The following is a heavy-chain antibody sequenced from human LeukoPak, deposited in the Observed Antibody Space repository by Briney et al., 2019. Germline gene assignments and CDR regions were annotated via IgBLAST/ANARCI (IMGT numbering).Heavy chain of an antibody. CDR3: ARAPSVDV. J-gene: IGHJ6*04. CDR1: GFTFSSYE. CDR2: ISSSSIYI. V-gene: IGHV3-21*01. Sequence: PGGSLRLSCAASGFTFSSYEMNWVRQAPGKGLEWVSSISSSSIYIYYADSVKGRFTISRDNAKNSLYLQMNSLRAEDTAVYYCARAPSVDVWGKGTTVTISS.